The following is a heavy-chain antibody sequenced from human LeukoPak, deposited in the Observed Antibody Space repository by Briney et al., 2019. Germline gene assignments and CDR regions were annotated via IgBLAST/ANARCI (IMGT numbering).Heavy chain of an antibody. CDR1: GFTFSSYS. CDR2: ISSSSSYM. D-gene: IGHD2-15*01. CDR3: ASCSGGSCYSGRIDY. J-gene: IGHJ4*02. Sequence: GGSLRLSCAASGFTFSSYSMNWVRQAPGKGLEWVSSISSSSSYMYYADSVKGRFTISRDNAKNSLYLQMNSLRAEDTAVYYCASCSGGSCYSGRIDYWGQGTLVTVS. V-gene: IGHV3-21*01.